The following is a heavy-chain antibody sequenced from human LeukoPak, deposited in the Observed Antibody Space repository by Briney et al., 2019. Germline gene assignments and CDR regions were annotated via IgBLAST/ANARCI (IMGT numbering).Heavy chain of an antibody. V-gene: IGHV4-4*02. CDR2: IYHSGST. CDR1: GGSVSSNNW. CDR3: ARPYYYYMDV. J-gene: IGHJ6*03. Sequence: PSETLSLTCAVSGGSVSSNNWWGWVRQPPGKGLEWIGEIYHSGSTNYNPSLKSRVTISVDKSRNQFSLNLRSVTAADTAVYYCARPYYYYMDVWGKGTTVTVSS.